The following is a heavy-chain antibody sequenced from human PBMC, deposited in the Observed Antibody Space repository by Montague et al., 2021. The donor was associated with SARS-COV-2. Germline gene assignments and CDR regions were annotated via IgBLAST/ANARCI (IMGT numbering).Heavy chain of an antibody. CDR2: MSYSGTS. CDR1: GASISSGSYY. D-gene: IGHD3-9*01. J-gene: IGHJ4*02. Sequence: SETLSLTCTVSGASISSGSYYWSWIRQPPGKGLEWIGVMSYSGTSYYNPTLKSRVTISVDTSKNQFSLSLSSVTAADTAVYYCARLALRYSGWGVLRGGYFDCWGQGTLVTVSS. CDR3: ARLALRYSGWGVLRGGYFDC. V-gene: IGHV4-39*01.